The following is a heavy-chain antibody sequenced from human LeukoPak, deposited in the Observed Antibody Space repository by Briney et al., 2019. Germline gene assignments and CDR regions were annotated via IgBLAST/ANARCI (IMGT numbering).Heavy chain of an antibody. D-gene: IGHD6-6*01. CDR2: ISSSGSII. CDR1: AFTFRRYE. Sequence: GGALRVSRPPSAFTFRRYELKWVRQAPAKGREWISYISSSGSIINYADSVKGRFTISRDNAKKSLYLQMMSLRAEDAAVYYCARGATRRSSGAFDIWGQGTMVTVSS. J-gene: IGHJ3*02. V-gene: IGHV3-48*03. CDR3: ARGATRRSSGAFDI.